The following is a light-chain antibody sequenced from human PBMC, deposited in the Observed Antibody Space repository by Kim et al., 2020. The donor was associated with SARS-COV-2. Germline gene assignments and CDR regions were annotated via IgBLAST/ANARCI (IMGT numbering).Light chain of an antibody. J-gene: IGLJ7*01. V-gene: IGLV3-27*01. CDR2: KDT. Sequence: VVPGQTARITCSGDILTKKDARWFHQKPGQAPVLVIYKDTERPSWIPERFSGSTSGTTVTLTISGAQVEDEADYYCYSSTDNQGGLFGGGTQLTVL. CDR3: YSSTDNQGGL. CDR1: ILTKKD.